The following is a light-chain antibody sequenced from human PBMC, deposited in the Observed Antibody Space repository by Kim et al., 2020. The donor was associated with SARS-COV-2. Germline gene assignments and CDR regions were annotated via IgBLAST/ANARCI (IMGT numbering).Light chain of an antibody. Sequence: DIVMTQSPDSLAVSLGARATINCKSSQTILSTSNSKNSLAWYQQRPGQPPKLLISWTSTRGSGVPDRFSGSGSGTDFTLTISSLQAEDVAVYYCQQYYSAPITFGQGTRLEIK. J-gene: IGKJ5*01. CDR1: QTILSTSNSKNS. V-gene: IGKV4-1*01. CDR3: QQYYSAPIT. CDR2: WTS.